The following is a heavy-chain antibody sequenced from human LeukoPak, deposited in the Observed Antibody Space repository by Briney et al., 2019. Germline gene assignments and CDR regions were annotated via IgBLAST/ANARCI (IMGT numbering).Heavy chain of an antibody. V-gene: IGHV4-34*01. Sequence: PSETLSLTCAVYGGPFSGYYWNWIRQPPGKGLEWIGEINHNGYTNYNPSLESRVTISVDTSKNQFSLKVYSLTAADTAVYFCARAGTGDRSAVFDCWGQEILVTVSS. J-gene: IGHJ5*01. D-gene: IGHD7-27*01. CDR2: INHNGYT. CDR1: GGPFSGYY. CDR3: ARAGTGDRSAVFDC.